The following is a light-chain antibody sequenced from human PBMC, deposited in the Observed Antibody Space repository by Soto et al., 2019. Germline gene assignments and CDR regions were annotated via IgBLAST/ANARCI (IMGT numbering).Light chain of an antibody. V-gene: IGLV1-40*01. J-gene: IGLJ3*02. Sequence: QSVLTQPPSVSGAPGQRVTISCTGSSSNIGAGYDVHWYQQLPGTAPKLLIYGNSNRPSGVPDRFSGSKSGTSASLAITGIKAEDEDDYYCQSYDSSLSGWVFGGGTKLTVL. CDR1: SSNIGAGYD. CDR3: QSYDSSLSGWV. CDR2: GNS.